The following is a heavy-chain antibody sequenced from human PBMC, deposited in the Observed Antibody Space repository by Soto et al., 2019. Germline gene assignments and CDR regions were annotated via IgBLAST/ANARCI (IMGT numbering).Heavy chain of an antibody. Sequence: GGSLRLSCAASGFTFSSYAMSWVRQAPGKGLEWVSAISGSGGSTYYADSVKGRFTISRDNSKNTLYLQMNSLRAEDTAVYYCAKDSPYYDFWSGYEPHYYFDYWGQGTLVTVSS. V-gene: IGHV3-23*01. D-gene: IGHD3-3*01. J-gene: IGHJ4*02. CDR1: GFTFSSYA. CDR2: ISGSGGST. CDR3: AKDSPYYDFWSGYEPHYYFDY.